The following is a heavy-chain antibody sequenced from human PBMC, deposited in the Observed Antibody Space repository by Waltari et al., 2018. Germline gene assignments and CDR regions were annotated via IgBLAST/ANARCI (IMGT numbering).Heavy chain of an antibody. CDR1: GGSISSGSYY. V-gene: IGHV4-61*09. D-gene: IGHD3-10*01. CDR3: ARDRYYGSGSYSRFDP. Sequence: QVQLQESGPGLVKPSQTLSLTCTVSGGSISSGSYYWSWIRQPAGKGLEWIGYIYTRGSTNYNPSLKMRVTISVDTSKNQFALKLSSVTAADTAVYYCARDRYYGSGSYSRFDPWGQGTLVTVSS. J-gene: IGHJ5*02. CDR2: IYTRGST.